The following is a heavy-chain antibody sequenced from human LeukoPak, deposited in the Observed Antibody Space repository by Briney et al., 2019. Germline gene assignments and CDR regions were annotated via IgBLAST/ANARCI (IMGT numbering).Heavy chain of an antibody. J-gene: IGHJ4*02. CDR1: GYTFTDYY. D-gene: IGHD6-19*01. CDR3: ATVGAVAGFDY. Sequence: GATVKISCKASGYTFTDYYMHWVHQAPGKGLEWMGRVDPEDGETIYAEKFQGRVTITADTSTDAAYMELSSLRSEDTAVYYCATVGAVAGFDYWGQGTLVTVSS. V-gene: IGHV1-69-2*01. CDR2: VDPEDGET.